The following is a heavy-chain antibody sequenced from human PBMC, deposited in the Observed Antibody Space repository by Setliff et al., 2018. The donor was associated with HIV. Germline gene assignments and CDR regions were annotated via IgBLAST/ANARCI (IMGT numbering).Heavy chain of an antibody. CDR3: ARAGDGSPFYYYYYMDV. CDR1: GGSISNYY. CDR2: IYYSGST. J-gene: IGHJ6*03. D-gene: IGHD1-26*01. V-gene: IGHV4-59*01. Sequence: TLSLTCTVSGGSISNYYWSWIRQPPGKGLQWIGYIYYSGSTNYNPSLKSRVTISVDTSKNQFSLKLSSMTAADTAVYYCARAGDGSPFYYYYYMDVWGKGTTVTVSS.